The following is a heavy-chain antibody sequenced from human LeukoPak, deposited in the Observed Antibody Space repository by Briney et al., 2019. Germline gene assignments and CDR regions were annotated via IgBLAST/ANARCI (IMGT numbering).Heavy chain of an antibody. V-gene: IGHV3-74*01. J-gene: IGHJ3*02. D-gene: IGHD3-16*01. Sequence: GGSLRLSCVASGFTFSSYWMLWVRQAPGTGLVCVSRVNSDGSSTIYLDSVKGRFTISRDNAKNTQYLQMNSLRADDTAVYYCARGGTLHGFDIWGQGTMVTVSS. CDR1: GFTFSSYW. CDR2: VNSDGSST. CDR3: ARGGTLHGFDI.